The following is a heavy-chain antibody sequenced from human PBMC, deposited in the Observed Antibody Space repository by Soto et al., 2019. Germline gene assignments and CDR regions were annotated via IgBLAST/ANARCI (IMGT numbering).Heavy chain of an antibody. J-gene: IGHJ5*02. CDR1: GGSISSYY. D-gene: IGHD3-16*01. Sequence: SETLSLTCTVSGGSISSYYWSWIRQPPGKGLEWIGYIYYSGSTNYNPSLKSRVTISVDTSKNQFSLKLSSVTAADTAVYYCARDSLEGQITSWGQGTLVTVSS. V-gene: IGHV4-59*01. CDR2: IYYSGST. CDR3: ARDSLEGQITS.